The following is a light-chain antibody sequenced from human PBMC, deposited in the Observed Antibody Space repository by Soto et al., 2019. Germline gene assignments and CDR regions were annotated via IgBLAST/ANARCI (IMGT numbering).Light chain of an antibody. J-gene: IGKJ4*01. V-gene: IGKV3-20*01. Sequence: EIVLTQSPGTLSLSPGERATLSCRASQSVSSSYLAWYQQKPGQAPRLLIYGASSRATGIPDRFSGSGSVTDFTLTISRLEPEYFSVYYCHQYGSSPLTFGGGTKVEIK. CDR2: GAS. CDR3: HQYGSSPLT. CDR1: QSVSSSY.